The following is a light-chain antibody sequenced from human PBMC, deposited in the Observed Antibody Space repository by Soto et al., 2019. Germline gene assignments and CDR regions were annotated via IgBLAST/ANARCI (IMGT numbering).Light chain of an antibody. CDR2: DVT. CDR1: STDVGGYKY. CDR3: ISYTSSDTYV. Sequence: QSVLTQPASVSGSPGQSITISCTGTSTDVGGYKYVSWYQQHPGKAPKLMIYDVTSRPSGISNRLSGSKSGNTAFLIISGLQAEDEADYYCISYTSSDTYVFGTRTKVTV. J-gene: IGLJ1*01. V-gene: IGLV2-14*01.